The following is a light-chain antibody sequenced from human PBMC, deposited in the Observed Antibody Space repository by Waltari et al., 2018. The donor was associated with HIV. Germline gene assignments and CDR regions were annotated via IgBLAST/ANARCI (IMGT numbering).Light chain of an antibody. CDR2: DTN. J-gene: IGLJ1*01. CDR3: QSYDSSLSNSYV. Sequence: VLTQPPSVSGAPGQRVTISCTGSSSNIGAGYDVHWYQHLPGAAPKALIYDTNKRPSGVPDRCSGSRSGNSASLAITGLQAEDEADYYCQSYDSSLSNSYVFGTGTKVTVL. CDR1: SSNIGAGYD. V-gene: IGLV1-40*01.